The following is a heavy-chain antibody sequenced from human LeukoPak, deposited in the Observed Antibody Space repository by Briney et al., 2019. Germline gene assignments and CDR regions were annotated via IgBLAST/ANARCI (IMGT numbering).Heavy chain of an antibody. Sequence: ASVKVSCKASAYTFTCYYMHWVRQAPGQGLEWMGWINPNSGGTNYAQKFQGRVTMTRDTSISTAYMELSRLRSDDTAVYYCARRLSRLSHQFDYWGQGTLVTVSS. J-gene: IGHJ4*02. V-gene: IGHV1-2*02. CDR1: AYTFTCYY. CDR2: INPNSGGT. CDR3: ARRLSRLSHQFDY. D-gene: IGHD2/OR15-2a*01.